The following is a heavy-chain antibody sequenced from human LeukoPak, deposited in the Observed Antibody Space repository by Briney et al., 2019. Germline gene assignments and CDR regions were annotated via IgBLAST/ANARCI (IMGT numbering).Heavy chain of an antibody. V-gene: IGHV3-21*01. D-gene: IGHD4-11*01. CDR3: VRDSYSTYFDY. J-gene: IGHJ4*02. CDR1: GFAFSSYR. CDR2: ISSSSSYI. Sequence: GGSLRLSCAASGFAFSSYRMNWVRQAPGEGLEWVSFISSSSSYIDYADSVKGRFTISRDNAKNSLYLQMNSLRAEDTAVYYCVRDSYSTYFDYWGQGPLVTVS.